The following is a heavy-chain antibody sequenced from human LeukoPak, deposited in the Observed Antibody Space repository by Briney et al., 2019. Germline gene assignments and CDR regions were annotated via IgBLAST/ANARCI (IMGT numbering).Heavy chain of an antibody. CDR3: ANDLGVQQWLVYYFDY. J-gene: IGHJ4*02. V-gene: IGHV3-23*01. Sequence: PGGSLRLSCAASGFTFSNYAMSWVRQAPGKGLEWVSSISGSGGSTHYTDSVKGRFTISRDNSKNTLFLHMSSLRAEDTAVYYCANDLGVQQWLVYYFDYWGQGTLVTVSS. CDR1: GFTFSNYA. CDR2: ISGSGGST. D-gene: IGHD6-19*01.